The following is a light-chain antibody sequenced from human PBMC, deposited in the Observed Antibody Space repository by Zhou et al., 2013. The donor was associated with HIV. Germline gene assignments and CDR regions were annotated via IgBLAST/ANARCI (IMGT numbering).Light chain of an antibody. Sequence: EIVMTQSPATLSVSPGERATLSCRASQSVSSNLAWYQQKPGQAPRLLIYGASTRATGIPARFSGSGSGTEFALTISGLQFEDFAVYFCQQYNDWPLTFGGGTKVEIK. CDR2: GAS. CDR1: QSVSSN. J-gene: IGKJ4*01. CDR3: QQYNDWPLT. V-gene: IGKV3-15*01.